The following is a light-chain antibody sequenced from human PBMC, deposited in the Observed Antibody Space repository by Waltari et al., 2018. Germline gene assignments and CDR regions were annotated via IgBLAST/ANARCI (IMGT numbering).Light chain of an antibody. CDR2: DAS. Sequence: DIQMTQSPSSLSTSLGDRVTITCQASQDITNYLNWYQQKPGKAPKLLISDASNLVTGVPSRFSGSGSGTHFTLTISTLQPEDIATYYCQQYDNLPITFGQGTRLDI. CDR3: QQYDNLPIT. CDR1: QDITNY. V-gene: IGKV1-33*01. J-gene: IGKJ5*01.